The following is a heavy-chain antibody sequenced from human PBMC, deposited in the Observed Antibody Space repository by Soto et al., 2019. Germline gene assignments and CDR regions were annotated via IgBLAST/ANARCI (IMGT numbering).Heavy chain of an antibody. CDR2: IYSGGST. V-gene: IGHV3-66*01. CDR3: ARGHIAAAGYNWFDP. CDR1: GFTVSSNY. Sequence: GGSLRLSCAASGFTVSSNYMSWVRQAPGKGLEWVSVIYSGGSTYYADSVKGRFTISRDNSKNTLYLQMNSLRAEDTAVYYCARGHIAAAGYNWFDPWGQGTLVTVSS. J-gene: IGHJ5*02. D-gene: IGHD6-13*01.